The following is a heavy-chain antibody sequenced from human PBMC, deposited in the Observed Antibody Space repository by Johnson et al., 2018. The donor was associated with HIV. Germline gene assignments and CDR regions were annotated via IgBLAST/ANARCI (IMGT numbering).Heavy chain of an antibody. Sequence: QVQLVESGGGLVQPGRSLRLSCAASGFTFDDYAMHWVRQAPGKGLEWVAFIRYDGSNKYYADSVKGRFPISRDNSKNTLYLQMNSLRADYTAVYYCARVRERRIAAAGVAFDIWGQGTMVTVSS. CDR3: ARVRERRIAAAGVAFDI. J-gene: IGHJ3*02. CDR1: GFTFDDYA. V-gene: IGHV3-30*02. D-gene: IGHD6-13*01. CDR2: IRYDGSNK.